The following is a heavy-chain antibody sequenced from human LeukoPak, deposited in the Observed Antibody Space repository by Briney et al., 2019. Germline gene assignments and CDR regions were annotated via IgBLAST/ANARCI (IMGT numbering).Heavy chain of an antibody. J-gene: IGHJ4*02. CDR3: ARQGRLWSD. CDR2: IYHSGTT. CDR1: GGSFSNSNW. Sequence: SGTLSLTCAVSGGSFSNSNWWSWVRQSPGKGLEWIGEIYHSGTTNYNPSLKSRVTLSVDTSKNQFSLKLSSVTAADTAVYYCARQGRLWSDWGQGTLVTVSS. V-gene: IGHV4-4*02. D-gene: IGHD4/OR15-4a*01.